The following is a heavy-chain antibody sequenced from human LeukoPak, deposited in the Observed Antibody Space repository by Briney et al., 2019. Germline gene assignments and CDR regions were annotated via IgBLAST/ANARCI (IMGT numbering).Heavy chain of an antibody. D-gene: IGHD3-10*01. J-gene: IGHJ4*02. Sequence: PSETLSLTCTVSGGSISSYYWSWIRQPPGKGLEWIGYIYYSGSTNYNPSLKSRVTISVDTSKNQFSLKLSSVTAADTAVYYCARGPYGSGSYYHYWGQGTLVTVSS. V-gene: IGHV4-59*01. CDR1: GGSISSYY. CDR2: IYYSGST. CDR3: ARGPYGSGSYYHY.